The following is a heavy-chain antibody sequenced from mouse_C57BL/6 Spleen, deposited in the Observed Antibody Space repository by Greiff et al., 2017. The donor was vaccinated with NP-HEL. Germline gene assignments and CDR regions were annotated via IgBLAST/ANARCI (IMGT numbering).Heavy chain of an antibody. Sequence: VQLQESGPELVKPGASVKISCKASGYSFTGYYMNWVKQSPEKSLEWIGEINPSTGGTTYNQKFKAKATLTVDKSSSTAYMQLKSLTSEDSAVYYGARKGDYYGSSWDWGQGTLVTVSA. CDR3: ARKGDYYGSSWD. D-gene: IGHD1-1*01. J-gene: IGHJ3*01. V-gene: IGHV1-42*01. CDR2: INPSTGGT. CDR1: GYSFTGYY.